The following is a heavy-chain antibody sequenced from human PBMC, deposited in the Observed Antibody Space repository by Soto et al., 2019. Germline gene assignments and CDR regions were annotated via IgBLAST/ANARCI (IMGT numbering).Heavy chain of an antibody. V-gene: IGHV1-69*18. D-gene: IGHD2-15*01. J-gene: IGHJ6*04. CDR1: GGTFSFYS. Sequence: QVHLVQSGAEVKRPGSSVKVTCKASGGTFSFYSIGWVRQAPGQGLEWMGRTISAFGSSNSAQKFRGRVSMTADESTGTAYMEMTSLTSEDTGVYDCVVYCSGGTCSGPRYGLGVWGGGTRVIVSS. CDR3: VVYCSGGTCSGPRYGLGV. CDR2: TISAFGSS.